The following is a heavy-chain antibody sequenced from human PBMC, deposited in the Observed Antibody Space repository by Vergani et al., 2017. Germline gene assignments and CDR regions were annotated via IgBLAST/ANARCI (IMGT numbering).Heavy chain of an antibody. CDR2: INPNSGGT. V-gene: IGHV1-2*02. J-gene: IGHJ4*02. D-gene: IGHD3-22*01. CDR1: GYTFTGYY. Sequence: QVQLVQSGAEVKKPGASVKVSCKASGYTFTGYYMHWVRQAPGQGLEWMGWINPNSGGTNYAQKFQGRVTMTRDTSISTAYMELSRLRSDDTAVYYCARAVTDRYYYDSSGYYPRAFWDYWGQGTLVTVSS. CDR3: ARAVTDRYYYDSSGYYPRAFWDY.